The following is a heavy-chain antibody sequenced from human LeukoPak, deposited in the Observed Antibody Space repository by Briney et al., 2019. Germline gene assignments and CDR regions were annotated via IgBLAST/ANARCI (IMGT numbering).Heavy chain of an antibody. CDR2: ISSSSSYI. J-gene: IGHJ4*02. Sequence: GGSLRLSCAASGFTFSSYAMSWVRQAPGKGLEWVSSISSSSSYIYYADSVKGRFTISRDNAKNSLYLQMNSLRAEDTAVYYCARVGVVATIIDYFDYWGQGTLVTVSS. CDR3: ARVGVVATIIDYFDY. D-gene: IGHD5-12*01. CDR1: GFTFSSYA. V-gene: IGHV3-21*01.